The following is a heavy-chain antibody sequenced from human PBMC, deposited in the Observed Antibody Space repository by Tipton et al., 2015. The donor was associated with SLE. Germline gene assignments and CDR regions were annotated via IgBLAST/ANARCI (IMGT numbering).Heavy chain of an antibody. D-gene: IGHD1-26*01. V-gene: IGHV1-18*04. Sequence: SCAASGFTFTSYGISWVRQAPGQGLEWMGWISAYNGNTNYAQKLQGRVTMTTDTSTSTAYMELRSLRSDDTAVYYCARESGGEVGAINAFDIWGQGTMVTVSS. J-gene: IGHJ3*02. CDR2: ISAYNGNT. CDR3: ARESGGEVGAINAFDI. CDR1: GFTFTSYG.